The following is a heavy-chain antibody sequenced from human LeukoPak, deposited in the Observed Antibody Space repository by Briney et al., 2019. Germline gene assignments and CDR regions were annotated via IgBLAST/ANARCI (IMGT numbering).Heavy chain of an antibody. CDR1: GGSISSGSW. CDR3: ARDKDYYGMDV. J-gene: IGHJ6*02. CDR2: IHHSGST. Sequence: PSGTLSLTCAVSGGSISSGSWWGWIRQPPGKGLEWIGGIHHSGSTNYNPSLKSRVTLSVDKSKNQLSLRLTSVTAADTAVYYCARDKDYYGMDVWGQGTTVTVSS. V-gene: IGHV4-4*02.